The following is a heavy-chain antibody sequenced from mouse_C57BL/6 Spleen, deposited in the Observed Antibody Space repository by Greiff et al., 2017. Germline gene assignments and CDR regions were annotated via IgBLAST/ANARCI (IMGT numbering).Heavy chain of an antibody. V-gene: IGHV1-82*01. CDR2: IYPGDGDT. CDR1: GYAFSSSW. Sequence: VQLQQSGPELVKPGASVKISCKASGYAFSSSWMNWVKQRPGKGLEWIGRIYPGDGDTNYNGKFKGKATLTADKSSSTAYMQLSSLTSEDSAVYFCARWNYGSSPSWYVDVGGTGATVTVAS. CDR3: ARWNYGSSPSWYVDV. J-gene: IGHJ1*03. D-gene: IGHD1-1*01.